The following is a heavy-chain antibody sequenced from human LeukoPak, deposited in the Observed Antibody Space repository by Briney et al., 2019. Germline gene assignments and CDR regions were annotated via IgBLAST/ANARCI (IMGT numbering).Heavy chain of an antibody. CDR3: ARAQWLRLVDY. CDR1: GFTFSSYA. Sequence: GGSLRLSCAASGFTFSSYAMSWVRQAPGKGLEWVSYISSSGSTIYYADSVKGRFTISRDNAKNSLYLQMNSLRAEDTAVYYCARAQWLRLVDYWGQGTLVTVSS. V-gene: IGHV3-48*03. D-gene: IGHD5-12*01. CDR2: ISSSGSTI. J-gene: IGHJ4*02.